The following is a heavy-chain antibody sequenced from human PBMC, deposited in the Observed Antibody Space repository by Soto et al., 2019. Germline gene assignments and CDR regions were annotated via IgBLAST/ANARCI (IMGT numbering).Heavy chain of an antibody. Sequence: EVQLLESGGGLVQPGGSLRLSCVASGYTFSNYAMSWVRQAPGKGLEWVSGISDSGGSTYHADSVKGRFTISRDNSKNTLYLHMNSLGADDTVVYYCAKDRLVLSYFYYGRDVWGQGTTVTVSS. CDR3: AKDRLVLSYFYYGRDV. CDR2: ISDSGGST. V-gene: IGHV3-23*01. D-gene: IGHD2-21*02. J-gene: IGHJ6*02. CDR1: GYTFSNYA.